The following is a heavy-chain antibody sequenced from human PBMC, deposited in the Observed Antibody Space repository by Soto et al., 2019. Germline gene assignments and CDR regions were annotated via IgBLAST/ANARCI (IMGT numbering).Heavy chain of an antibody. CDR1: GGSISSYY. CDR2: IYYSGST. CDR3: ARDVSTVTRRGDWFDP. J-gene: IGHJ5*02. V-gene: IGHV4-59*01. Sequence: KPSETLSLTCTVSGGSISSYYWSWIRQPPGKGLEWIGYIYYSGSTNYNPSLKSRVTISVDTSKNQFSLKLSSVTAADTAVYYCARDVSTVTRRGDWFDPWGQGTLVTVSS. D-gene: IGHD4-4*01.